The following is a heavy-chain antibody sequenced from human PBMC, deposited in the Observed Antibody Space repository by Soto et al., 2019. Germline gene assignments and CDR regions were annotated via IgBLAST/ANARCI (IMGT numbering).Heavy chain of an antibody. V-gene: IGHV1-69*12. D-gene: IGHD2-21*01. Sequence: QVLLVQSGAEVKKPGSSVRVSCKTSGGTFSSFAISWVRLAPGQGLEWMGVIVPMFAAPTYAQKFQGRVSITADESTRTAYMELSRLRSDGTAVSYCARDRVMRGNAYYYGMDVWGQGTTVTVSS. CDR3: ARDRVMRGNAYYYGMDV. CDR2: IVPMFAAP. J-gene: IGHJ6*02. CDR1: GGTFSSFA.